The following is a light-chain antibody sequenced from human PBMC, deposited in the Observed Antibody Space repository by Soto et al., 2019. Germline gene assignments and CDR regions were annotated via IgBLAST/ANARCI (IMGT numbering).Light chain of an antibody. J-gene: IGLJ1*01. Sequence: QSALTQPASVSGSPGQPITISCTGTSSDVGSYHLVSWYQHHPGKAPKLMIYEGSKRPSGVSNRFSGSKSGNTASLTISGLQAEDEADYYCCSYAGSSTFVFGTGTKLTVL. CDR1: SSDVGSYHL. CDR3: CSYAGSSTFV. CDR2: EGS. V-gene: IGLV2-23*01.